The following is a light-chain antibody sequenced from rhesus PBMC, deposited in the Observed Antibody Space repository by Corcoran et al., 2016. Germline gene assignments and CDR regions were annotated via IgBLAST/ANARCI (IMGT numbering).Light chain of an antibody. CDR3: QQYSSSPYS. CDR2: KAS. Sequence: DIQMIQSPSSLSESVGDTVTITCRTSQSISSWLAWYQQKPGKALKLLYYKASRLQRGVPSRFSGRGSGTDFTLTLISLQSEDFATYYCQQYSSSPYSFGQGPKVEIK. V-gene: IGKV1-22*01. CDR1: QSISSW. J-gene: IGKJ2*01.